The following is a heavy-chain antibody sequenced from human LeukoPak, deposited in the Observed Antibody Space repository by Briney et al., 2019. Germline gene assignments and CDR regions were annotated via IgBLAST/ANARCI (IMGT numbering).Heavy chain of an antibody. Sequence: PSETLSLTCTVSGGSISSYYWSWIRQPPGKGLEWIGYIYYSGSTNYNPSLESRVTISVDTSKNQFSLKLSSVTAADTAVYYCARAHYYDSGGLFDYWGQGTLVTVSS. CDR1: GGSISSYY. CDR2: IYYSGST. V-gene: IGHV4-59*01. CDR3: ARAHYYDSGGLFDY. D-gene: IGHD3-22*01. J-gene: IGHJ4*02.